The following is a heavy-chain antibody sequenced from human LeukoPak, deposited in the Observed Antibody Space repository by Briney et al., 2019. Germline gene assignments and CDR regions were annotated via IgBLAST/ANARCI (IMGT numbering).Heavy chain of an antibody. CDR1: GGSFSGYY. Sequence: PSETLSLTCAVYGGSFSGYYWSWIRQPPGKGLEWIGYIYYSGSTNYNPSLKSRVTISVDTSKNQFSLKLSSVTAADTAVYYCARVAYDSSGYYYAWFDPWGQGTLVTVSS. J-gene: IGHJ5*02. V-gene: IGHV4-59*12. CDR3: ARVAYDSSGYYYAWFDP. D-gene: IGHD3-22*01. CDR2: IYYSGST.